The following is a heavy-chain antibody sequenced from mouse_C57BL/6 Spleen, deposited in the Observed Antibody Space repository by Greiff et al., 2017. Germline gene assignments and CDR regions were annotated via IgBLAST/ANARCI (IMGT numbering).Heavy chain of an antibody. D-gene: IGHD4-1*01. CDR2: IYPGSGNT. V-gene: IGHV1-76*01. J-gene: IGHJ4*01. CDR3: ARLSGTDAMDY. CDR1: GYTFTDYY. Sequence: QVQLQQPGAELVRPGASVKLSCKASGYTFTDYYINWVKQRPGQGLEWIARIYPGSGNTYYNEKFKGKATLTAEKSSSTAYMQRSSLTSEDSAVYFCARLSGTDAMDYWGQGTSVTVSS.